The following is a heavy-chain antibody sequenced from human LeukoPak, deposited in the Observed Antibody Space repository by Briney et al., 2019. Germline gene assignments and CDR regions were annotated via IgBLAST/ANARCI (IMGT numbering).Heavy chain of an antibody. V-gene: IGHV1-8*01. Sequence: ASVKVSCKASGYTFAGYDINWVRQATGQGLEWMGWMNPNSGNANSAQKFQGRITMTRDTSISTAYMELSRLRSDDTAAYYCARDRYDILTGNDYWGQGTLVTVSS. D-gene: IGHD3-9*01. CDR1: GYTFAGYD. CDR3: ARDRYDILTGNDY. J-gene: IGHJ4*02. CDR2: MNPNSGNA.